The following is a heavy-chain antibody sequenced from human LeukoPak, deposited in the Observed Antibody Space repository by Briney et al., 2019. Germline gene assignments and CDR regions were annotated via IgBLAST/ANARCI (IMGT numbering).Heavy chain of an antibody. D-gene: IGHD6-19*01. CDR2: INHSGST. Sequence: PSGTLSLTCAAYGGSFSGYYWSWIRKPPGKGLEWIGEINHSGSTNYNPSLKSRVTISVDTSKNQFSLKLSSVTAADTAVYYCARGTLYSGWSYYLDYWGQGTLVTVSS. J-gene: IGHJ4*02. CDR3: ARGTLYSGWSYYLDY. V-gene: IGHV4-34*01. CDR1: GGSFSGYY.